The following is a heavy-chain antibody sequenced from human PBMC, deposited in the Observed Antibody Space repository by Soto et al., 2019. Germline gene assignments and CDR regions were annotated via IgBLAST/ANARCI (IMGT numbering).Heavy chain of an antibody. Sequence: ASVKVSCKASGYTFTSYGISWARQAPGQGLEWMGWISAYNGNTNYAQKLQGRVTMTTDTSTSTAYMELRSLRSDDTAVYYCARDQWSGYYVPNTAWFDPWGQGTLVTVSS. J-gene: IGHJ5*02. CDR2: ISAYNGNT. CDR1: GYTFTSYG. V-gene: IGHV1-18*04. CDR3: ARDQWSGYYVPNTAWFDP. D-gene: IGHD3-3*01.